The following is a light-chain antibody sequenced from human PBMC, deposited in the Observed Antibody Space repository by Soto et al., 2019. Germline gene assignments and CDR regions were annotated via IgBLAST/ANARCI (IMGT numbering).Light chain of an antibody. CDR1: QSLTNNY. CDR3: QQYEAVVT. CDR2: GAS. Sequence: EIVLTQSPGTLSLSPGERATLSCRASQSLTNNYFAWYQQKPGRALRLLIDGASTRATGIPDRFSGSGSGTDSTLTISRLEPEAVAVYYCQQYEAVVTFGQWTKVES. J-gene: IGKJ1*01. V-gene: IGKV3-20*01.